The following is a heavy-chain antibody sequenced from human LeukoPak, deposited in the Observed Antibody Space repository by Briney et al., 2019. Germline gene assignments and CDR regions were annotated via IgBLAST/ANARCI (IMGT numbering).Heavy chain of an antibody. D-gene: IGHD4/OR15-4a*01. J-gene: IGHJ3*02. V-gene: IGHV3-9*01. CDR3: ARPLTASRDAFDI. CDR2: ISWNSGSI. CDR1: GFTFDDYA. Sequence: GRSLRLSCAASGFTFDDYAMHWVRQAPGKGLEWVSGISWNSGSIGYADSVKGRFTISRDNAKNSLYLQMNSLRAEDTAVYYCARPLTASRDAFDIWGQGTMVTVSS.